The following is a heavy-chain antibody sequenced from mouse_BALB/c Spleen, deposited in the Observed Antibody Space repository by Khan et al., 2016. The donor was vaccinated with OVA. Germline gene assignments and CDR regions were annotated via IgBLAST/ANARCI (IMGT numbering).Heavy chain of an antibody. CDR1: GFTFSDYG. Sequence: EVELVESGGGLVQPGGSRKLSCAASGFTFSDYGLAWVRQAPGKGPEWVAFISSLAYSIYYADTVTGRFTISREHAKNTLYLEMSSLRSEDTAMYYCAWCWAMDYWGQGTSVTVSS. CDR2: ISSLAYSI. J-gene: IGHJ4*01. V-gene: IGHV5-15*02. CDR3: AWCWAMDY.